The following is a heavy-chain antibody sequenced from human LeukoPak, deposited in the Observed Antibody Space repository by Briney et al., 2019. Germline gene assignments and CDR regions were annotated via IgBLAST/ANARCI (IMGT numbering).Heavy chain of an antibody. V-gene: IGHV1-18*01. CDR2: ISAYNGNT. J-gene: IGHJ3*02. CDR3: ARDRARGGPDAFDI. Sequence: ASVKVSCKASGYTFTSYGISWVRQAPGQGLDWMGWISAYNGNTNYAQKLQGRVTMTTDTSTSTAYMELRSLRSDDTAVYYCARDRARGGPDAFDIWGQGTMVTVSP. CDR1: GYTFTSYG. D-gene: IGHD2-15*01.